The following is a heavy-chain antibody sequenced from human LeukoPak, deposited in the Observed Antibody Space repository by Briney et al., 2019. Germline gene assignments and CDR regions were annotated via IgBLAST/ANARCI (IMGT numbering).Heavy chain of an antibody. Sequence: GGSLRLSCAASGFTFSSYEMNWVRQAPGKGLEWVSYISSSDNTIHYADSVKDRFTISRDNAKNSLHLQMNSLRAEDTAVYYCTREGRYCSGSSCYSWYLDYWGQGTLVTVSS. CDR1: GFTFSSYE. D-gene: IGHD2-15*01. CDR3: TREGRYCSGSSCYSWYLDY. V-gene: IGHV3-48*03. CDR2: ISSSDNTI. J-gene: IGHJ4*02.